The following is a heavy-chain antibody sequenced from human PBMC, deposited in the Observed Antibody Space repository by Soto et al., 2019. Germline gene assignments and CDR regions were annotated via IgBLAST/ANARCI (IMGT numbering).Heavy chain of an antibody. Sequence: SGGSLRLSCAACGYIFSSYAINWVRQAPGKGLEWVSSITGSSAKIYYTDSVKGRFTISRDNVKRSVFLQMNSLRAEDTAVYYCARDQDGYNYRNNFDSWGQGTLVTVSS. J-gene: IGHJ4*02. CDR1: GYIFSSYA. D-gene: IGHD5-12*01. V-gene: IGHV3-21*01. CDR3: ARDQDGYNYRNNFDS. CDR2: ITGSSAKI.